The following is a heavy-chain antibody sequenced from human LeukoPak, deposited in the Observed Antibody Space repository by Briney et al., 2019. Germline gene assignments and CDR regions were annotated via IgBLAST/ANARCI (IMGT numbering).Heavy chain of an antibody. CDR1: GFTFSSYW. CDR2: ISSSSSYI. Sequence: PGGSLRLSCAASGFTFSSYWMSWVRQAPGKGLEWVSSISSSSSYIYYADSVKGRFTISRDNAKNSLYLQMNSLRAEDTAVYYCASLSSSGSNGWGQGTLVTVSS. D-gene: IGHD5-24*01. J-gene: IGHJ4*02. V-gene: IGHV3-21*01. CDR3: ASLSSSGSNG.